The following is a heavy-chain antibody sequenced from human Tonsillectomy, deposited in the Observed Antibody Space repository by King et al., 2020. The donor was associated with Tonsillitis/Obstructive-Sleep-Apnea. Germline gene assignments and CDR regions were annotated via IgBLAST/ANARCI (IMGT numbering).Heavy chain of an antibody. V-gene: IGHV3-9*01. Sequence: VQLVESGGGLVQPGRSLRLSCAASGFTFDDYTMHWVRQAPGKGLEWVSGISWNSGSIGYADSVKGRFTISRDNAKNSLYLQMNSLRDEDTALYYCAKGDSVYSYGCWDYWGQGTLVTVSS. CDR1: GFTFDDYT. CDR2: ISWNSGSI. CDR3: AKGDSVYSYGCWDY. D-gene: IGHD5-18*01. J-gene: IGHJ4*02.